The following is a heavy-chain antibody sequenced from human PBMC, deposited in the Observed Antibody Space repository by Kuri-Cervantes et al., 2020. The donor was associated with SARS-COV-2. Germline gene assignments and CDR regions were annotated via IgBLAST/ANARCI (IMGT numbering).Heavy chain of an antibody. CDR2: ISNSGKT. CDR1: GCSINTGRNY. Sequence: SETLSLSCIVSGCSINTGRNYWGWVRQPPGKGLEWIGTISNSGKTFYNPSLRSRVTRPVDTSKNQFSLKLTSVTAEDTAVYYCARHSCRGYCSGNEYYFMDVWGKGTTVTVSS. D-gene: IGHD2-15*01. CDR3: ARHSCRGYCSGNEYYFMDV. V-gene: IGHV4-39*01. J-gene: IGHJ6*03.